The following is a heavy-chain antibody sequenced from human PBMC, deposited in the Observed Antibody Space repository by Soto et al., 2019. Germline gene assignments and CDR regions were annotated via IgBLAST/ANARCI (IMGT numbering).Heavy chain of an antibody. V-gene: IGHV1-69*13. CDR1: GGSFSSYA. CDR2: IIPIFGTA. Sequence: SVKVSCKASGGSFSSYAISWVRQAPGQALEWMGGIIPIFGTANCAQKLQGRVTITADESTSTANMELSSLRSEDTAVYYCARTRRGEVGTPYYGMDVWGPGTTVTVSS. J-gene: IGHJ6*02. D-gene: IGHD2-21*02. CDR3: ARTRRGEVGTPYYGMDV.